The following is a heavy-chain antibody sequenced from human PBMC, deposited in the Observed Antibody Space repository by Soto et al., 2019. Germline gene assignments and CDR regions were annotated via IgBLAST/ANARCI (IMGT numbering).Heavy chain of an antibody. J-gene: IGHJ6*03. CDR2: IYYSGST. Sequence: QLQLQESGPGLVKPSETLSLTCTVSGGSISSSSYYWGWIRQPPGKGLEWIGSIYYSGSTYYNPSLKSRVTISVDTSKNQFSLKLSSVTAADTAVYYCARHPRYGDYVGYYYYMDVWGKGTTVTVSS. V-gene: IGHV4-39*01. D-gene: IGHD4-17*01. CDR1: GGSISSSSYY. CDR3: ARHPRYGDYVGYYYYMDV.